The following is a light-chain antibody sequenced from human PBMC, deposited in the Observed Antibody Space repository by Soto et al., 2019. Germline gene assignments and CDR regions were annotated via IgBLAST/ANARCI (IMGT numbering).Light chain of an antibody. CDR1: SSDVGRYNY. V-gene: IGLV2-14*01. CDR3: RTWGGSGV. Sequence: QSALTQPDSVSGSPGQSITISCTGTSSDVGRYNYVSWYQQHPGKAPKLILYEVTNRPSGVSNRFSGSKSGNTASLTITGLQADDEADYYCRTWGGSGVFGTGTKVTVL. J-gene: IGLJ1*01. CDR2: EVT.